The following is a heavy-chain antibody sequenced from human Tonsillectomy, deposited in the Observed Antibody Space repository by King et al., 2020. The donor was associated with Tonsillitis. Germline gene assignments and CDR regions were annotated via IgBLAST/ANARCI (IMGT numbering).Heavy chain of an antibody. Sequence: VQLQQWAAGLLKPSETLSLTCAVYGGSFSGYYWSWIRQPPGKGLEWIGEIYHSGSTNYNPSLKSRVTISLDTSKNQFSLKLSSVTAADTAVYYCATSGALXXRSNSCYPPXXYXGQGTLVTVSS. CDR2: IYHSGST. D-gene: IGHD2-2*01. CDR3: ATSGALXXRSNSCYPPXXY. J-gene: IGHJ4*02. CDR1: GGSFSGYY. V-gene: IGHV4-34*01.